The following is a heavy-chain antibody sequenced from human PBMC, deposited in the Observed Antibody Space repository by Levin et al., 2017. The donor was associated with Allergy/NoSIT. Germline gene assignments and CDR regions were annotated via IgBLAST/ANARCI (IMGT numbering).Heavy chain of an antibody. Sequence: SETLSLTCTVSGGSISSSSYYWGWIRQPPGKGLEWIGSIYYSGSTYYNPSLKSRVTISVDKSKNQFSLKLSSVTAADTAVYYCASPWPPSLAAAEHRDGYWGQGTLVTVSS. V-gene: IGHV4-39*01. J-gene: IGHJ4*02. CDR3: ASPWPPSLAAAEHRDGY. D-gene: IGHD6-13*01. CDR1: GGSISSSSYY. CDR2: IYYSGST.